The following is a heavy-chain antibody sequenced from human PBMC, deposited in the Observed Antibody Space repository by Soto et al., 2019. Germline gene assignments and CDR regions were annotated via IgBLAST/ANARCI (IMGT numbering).Heavy chain of an antibody. V-gene: IGHV1-18*01. CDR2: ISAYNGNT. J-gene: IGHJ6*02. CDR1: GYTFTSYG. D-gene: IGHD3-3*01. Sequence: ASVKVSCRASGYTFTSYGISWVRQAPGQGLEWMGWISAYNGNTNYAQKLQGRVTMTTDTSTSTAYMELRSLRSDDTAVYYCARGLGYYDFWSGPEGRYYGMDVWGQGTTVTVSS. CDR3: ARGLGYYDFWSGPEGRYYGMDV.